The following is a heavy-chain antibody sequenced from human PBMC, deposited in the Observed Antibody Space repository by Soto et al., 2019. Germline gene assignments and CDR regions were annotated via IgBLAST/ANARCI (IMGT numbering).Heavy chain of an antibody. CDR3: AKGQSDSGSYYTPLAHGMDV. J-gene: IGHJ6*02. CDR2: ISLGGSYT. V-gene: IGHV3-23*01. D-gene: IGHD1-26*01. CDR1: GFTFSTYA. Sequence: EVQLLESGGGLVQPGGSLRLSCAASGFTFSTYAMSWVRQAPGKGLEWVSAISLGGSYTYYADSVKGRFTISRDNSKNTLYLQMNSLRAEDTAVYYCAKGQSDSGSYYTPLAHGMDVWGRGTTVTVSS.